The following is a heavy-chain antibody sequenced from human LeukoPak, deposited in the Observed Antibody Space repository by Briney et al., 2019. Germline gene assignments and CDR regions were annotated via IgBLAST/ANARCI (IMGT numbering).Heavy chain of an antibody. D-gene: IGHD3-3*01. Sequence: GGSLRLSCAASGFTFSSYSMNWVRQAPGKGLEWVSVIFKDGSTYYGDSARGRFSISRDISKNMVYLQMSNLGAEDTAVYFCARDFFDFWGGSWVWGQGTLVTVSS. CDR2: IFKDGST. J-gene: IGHJ4*02. CDR1: GFTFSSYS. CDR3: ARDFFDFWGGSWV. V-gene: IGHV3-53*01.